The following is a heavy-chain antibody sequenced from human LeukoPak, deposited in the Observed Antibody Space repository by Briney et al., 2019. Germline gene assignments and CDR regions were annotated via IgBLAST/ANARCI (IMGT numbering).Heavy chain of an antibody. CDR3: ASRRIAAAGICY. D-gene: IGHD6-13*01. Sequence: GGSLRLSCAASGFTFNSYAMSWVRQAPGKGLEWVSSISSSSSYIYYADSVKGRFTISRDNAKNSLYLQMNSLRAEDTAVYYCASRRIAAAGICYWGQGTLVTVSS. CDR2: ISSSSSYI. J-gene: IGHJ4*02. CDR1: GFTFNSYA. V-gene: IGHV3-21*01.